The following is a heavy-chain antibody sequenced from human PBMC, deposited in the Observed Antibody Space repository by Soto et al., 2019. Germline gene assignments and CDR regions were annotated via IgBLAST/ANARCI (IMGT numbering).Heavy chain of an antibody. CDR2: FDPEGGEA. V-gene: IGHV1-24*01. Sequence: GSGKGCCKISGHPPTELSMHWVREAPGKGLEWMGGFDPEGGEAIYAQKWHGRVTVTEDTVTDTAYMELSGLNSDDTAVYYCATPPPLRGAMTTNINFDFWGQGTTVTVSS. CDR3: ATPPPLRGAMTTNINFDF. D-gene: IGHD3-10*01. CDR1: GHPPTELS. J-gene: IGHJ4*02.